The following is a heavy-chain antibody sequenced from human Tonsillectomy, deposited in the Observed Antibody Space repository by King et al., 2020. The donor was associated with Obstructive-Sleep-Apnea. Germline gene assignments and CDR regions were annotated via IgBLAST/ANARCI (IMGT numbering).Heavy chain of an antibody. CDR1: GFTFSSFA. Sequence: QLVQSGGGLVQPGGSLRLSCAASGFTFSSFAMAWVRQVPGKGMEWVSSISGSGGSTYYADSVKGRFTISRDSSKNTLFLQMNSLRGEDTAIYYCAKHITGIXVYITFDYWGQGTAATVSS. CDR3: AKHITGIXVYITFDY. D-gene: IGHD3-3*01. CDR2: ISGSGGST. V-gene: IGHV3-23*04. J-gene: IGHJ4*02.